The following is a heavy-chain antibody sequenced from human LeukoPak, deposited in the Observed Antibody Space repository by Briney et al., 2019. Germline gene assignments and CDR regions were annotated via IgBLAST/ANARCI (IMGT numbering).Heavy chain of an antibody. Sequence: ASVKVSCKASGYTFTSYGISWVRQAPGQGLEWMGWISAYNGNTNYAQKLQGRATMTTDTSTSTAYMELRSLRSDDTAVYYCARDPLYGCPGDYWGQGTLVTVSS. CDR2: ISAYNGNT. D-gene: IGHD4-17*01. CDR1: GYTFTSYG. V-gene: IGHV1-18*01. J-gene: IGHJ4*02. CDR3: ARDPLYGCPGDY.